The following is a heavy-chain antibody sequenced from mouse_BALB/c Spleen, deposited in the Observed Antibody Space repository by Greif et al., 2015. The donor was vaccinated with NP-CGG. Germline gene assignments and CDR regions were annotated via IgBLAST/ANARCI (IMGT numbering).Heavy chain of an antibody. D-gene: IGHD1-2*01. CDR1: GYTFISYY. CDR2: INPSNGGA. J-gene: IGHJ2*01. V-gene: IGHV1S81*02. CDR3: TRGRRRDFDF. Sequence: GADLVKPGASVKLSCKASGYTFISYYMYWVKQRPGQGLEWIGEINPSNGGANLNEKFKSKATLTVDKSSSTAYMQLSSLTSEDSAVYFCTRGRRRDFDFWGQGTTLTVSS.